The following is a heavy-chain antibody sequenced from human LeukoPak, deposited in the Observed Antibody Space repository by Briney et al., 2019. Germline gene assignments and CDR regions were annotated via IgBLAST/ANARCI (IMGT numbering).Heavy chain of an antibody. CDR2: ISGSGGST. CDR1: GFTLSSYA. D-gene: IGHD3-3*01. CDR3: AKTPPFFQNYDFWSPTGAFDI. Sequence: PGGSLRLSCAASGFTLSSYAMSWVRQAPGKGLEWVSAISGSGGSTYYADSVKGRFTISRDNSKNTLYLQMNSLRAEDTAVYYCAKTPPFFQNYDFWSPTGAFDIWGQGTMVTVSS. J-gene: IGHJ3*02. V-gene: IGHV3-23*01.